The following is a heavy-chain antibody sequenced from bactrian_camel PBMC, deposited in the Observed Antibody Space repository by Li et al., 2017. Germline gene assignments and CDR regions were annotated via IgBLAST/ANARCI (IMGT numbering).Heavy chain of an antibody. CDR2: FDSDRRA. Sequence: HVQLVESGGGSVQAGGSLTLSCTGVSTYCMAWFRQTPGKEREAIAHFDSDRRANYADSVKGRFTIYRDETTLYLQMNDLKAEDTAIYSCAAVFPKYRYAGYRDCPPEYTYWGQGTQVTVS. CDR1: STYC. D-gene: IGHD1*01. J-gene: IGHJ4*01. CDR3: AAVFPKYRYAGYRDCPPEYTY. V-gene: IGHV3S53*01.